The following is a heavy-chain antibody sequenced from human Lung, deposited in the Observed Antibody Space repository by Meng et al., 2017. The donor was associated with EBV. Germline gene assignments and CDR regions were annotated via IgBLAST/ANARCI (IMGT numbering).Heavy chain of an antibody. J-gene: IGHJ2*01. CDR3: ARGQKGYFNL. Sequence: DSGPDLRKPSQTPSLTCTVSGGSISSSNYYWSWIRQPPGKGLEWSGHIYNSGSTYYNPSLKSRITISVDTSKNQFSLKLSSVTAADTAVYYCARGQKGYFNLWGRGTLVTVSS. V-gene: IGHV4-30-4*01. CDR1: GGSISSSNYY. CDR2: IYNSGST.